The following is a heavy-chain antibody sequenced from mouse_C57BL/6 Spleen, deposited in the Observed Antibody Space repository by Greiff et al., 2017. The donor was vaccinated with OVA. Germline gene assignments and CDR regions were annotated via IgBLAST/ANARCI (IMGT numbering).Heavy chain of an antibody. Sequence: VQLKQSGAELVRPGASVKLSCTASGFNIKDYYMHWVKQRPEQGLEWIGRIDPEDGDTEYAPKFPGKATMTADTSSNTAYLQLSSLTSEDTAVYYCTTHYGNHPWFAYWGQGTLVTVSA. J-gene: IGHJ3*01. D-gene: IGHD2-1*01. V-gene: IGHV14-1*01. CDR2: IDPEDGDT. CDR1: GFNIKDYY. CDR3: TTHYGNHPWFAY.